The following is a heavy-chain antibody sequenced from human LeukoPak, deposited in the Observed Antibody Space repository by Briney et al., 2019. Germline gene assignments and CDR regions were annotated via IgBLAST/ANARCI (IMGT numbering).Heavy chain of an antibody. J-gene: IGHJ4*02. CDR3: AGDSPVDY. Sequence: GGSLRLSCAASGFTFSNYAMHWVRQAPGKGLEWVAVISYDGTNKNYADPVKGRFTISRDKSKNTLLLQMNSLRAEDTAVYYCAGDSPVDYWGQGTLVTVSS. CDR1: GFTFSNYA. V-gene: IGHV3-30-3*01. CDR2: ISYDGTNK.